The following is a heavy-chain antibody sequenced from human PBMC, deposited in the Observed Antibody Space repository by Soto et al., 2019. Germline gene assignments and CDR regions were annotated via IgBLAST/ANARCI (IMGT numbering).Heavy chain of an antibody. CDR1: GFTFSSCA. Sequence: PGGSLRLSCAASGFTFSSCAMGWVRQAPGKGLEWVAVISYDGTNKYYADSVKGRFTISRDNSKNTLSLQMNSLRAEDTAVYYCARDRGYGGPFDYWGQGTLVTVSS. V-gene: IGHV3-30*01. D-gene: IGHD4-17*01. CDR3: ARDRGYGGPFDY. J-gene: IGHJ4*02. CDR2: ISYDGTNK.